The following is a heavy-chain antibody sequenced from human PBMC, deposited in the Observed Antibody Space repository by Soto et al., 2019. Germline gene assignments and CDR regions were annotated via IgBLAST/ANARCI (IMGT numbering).Heavy chain of an antibody. D-gene: IGHD3-10*01. Sequence: PSETLSLTCTVSGGSISSYYWSWIRQPAGKGLEWIGRIYTSGSTNYNPSLQSRVTISLDTSKNQFSLRLTSMTAADAAVFYCAGEGALATFGGVWGQGTRVTVSS. CDR3: AGEGALATFGGV. CDR2: IYTSGST. CDR1: GGSISSYY. J-gene: IGHJ4*02. V-gene: IGHV4-4*07.